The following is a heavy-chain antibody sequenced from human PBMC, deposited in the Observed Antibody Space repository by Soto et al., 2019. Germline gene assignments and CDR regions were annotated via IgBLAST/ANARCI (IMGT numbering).Heavy chain of an antibody. CDR2: IHASGST. D-gene: IGHD1-1*01. CDR3: ARGGMVIIPTGTAFDY. CDR1: GGSISTYY. Sequence: SETLSLTCTVSGGSISTYYWTWIRQPARKGLELIRHIHASGSTNYNHARKSRVTMSVATSTNQFSRKLSSVTAAVTAVYYCARGGMVIIPTGTAFDYWGQGTLVTVSS. J-gene: IGHJ4*02. V-gene: IGHV4-4*07.